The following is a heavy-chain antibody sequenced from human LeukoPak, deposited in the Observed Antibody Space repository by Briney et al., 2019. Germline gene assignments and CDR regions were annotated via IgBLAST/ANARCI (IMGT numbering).Heavy chain of an antibody. J-gene: IGHJ4*02. V-gene: IGHV4-39*07. CDR3: ARAKGDSSGYNFDY. D-gene: IGHD3-22*01. CDR2: IYYSGST. CDR1: GGSISSSSYY. Sequence: PSETLSLTCTVSGGSISSSSYYWGWIRQPPGKGLEWIGSIYYSGSTYYNPSLKSRVTISVDTSKNQFSLKLSSVTAADTAVYYCARAKGDSSGYNFDYWGQGTLVTVSS.